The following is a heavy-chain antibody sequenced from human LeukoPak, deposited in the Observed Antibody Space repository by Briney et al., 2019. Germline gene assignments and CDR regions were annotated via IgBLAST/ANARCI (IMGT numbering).Heavy chain of an antibody. CDR1: GFTFSNYY. Sequence: GGSLRLSCAASGFTFSNYYMSWIRQAPGKGLVWVSRIQTDGSSTNYADSVKGRFTISRDNSKNTLYLQMNSLRVEDTAVYYCAKGGAQVGGQGTLVTVSS. CDR2: IQTDGSST. V-gene: IGHV3-74*01. J-gene: IGHJ4*02. D-gene: IGHD1-26*01. CDR3: AKGGAQV.